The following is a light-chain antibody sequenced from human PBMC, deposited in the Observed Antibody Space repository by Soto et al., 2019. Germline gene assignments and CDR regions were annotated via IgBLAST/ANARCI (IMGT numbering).Light chain of an antibody. CDR1: SSDVGVSRS. V-gene: IGLV2-11*01. CDR3: GSWDSSLSAYV. J-gene: IGLJ1*01. Sequence: QSVLTQPRSVSGSPGQSVTISCTGTSSDVGVSRSVSWYQQHPGKAPKLIISDVTKRPSGVPYRFSGSKSGNTASLTISGLQAADEADYYCGSWDSSLSAYVFGTGTKLTVL. CDR2: DVT.